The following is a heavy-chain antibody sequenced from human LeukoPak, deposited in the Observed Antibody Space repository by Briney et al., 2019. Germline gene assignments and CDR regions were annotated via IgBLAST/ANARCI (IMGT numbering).Heavy chain of an antibody. CDR3: ARFGRGTFDV. CDR1: GDSVSSNSAT. V-gene: IGHV6-1*01. D-gene: IGHD3/OR15-3a*01. CDR2: TYYRSMWKN. Sequence: SQTLSLTCAISGDSVSSNSATWNWLRQSPSRGLEWLGRTYYRSMWKNDYAVSVKSRMTINPDTSRNQFSLQLNSVTPEDTAVYYCARFGRGTFDVWGQGTMVTVSS. J-gene: IGHJ3*01.